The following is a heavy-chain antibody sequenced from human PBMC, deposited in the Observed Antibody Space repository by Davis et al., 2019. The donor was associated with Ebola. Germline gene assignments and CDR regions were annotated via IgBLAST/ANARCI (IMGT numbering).Heavy chain of an antibody. D-gene: IGHD3-10*01. CDR2: ISYDGSNK. Sequence: PGGSLRLSCAASGFTFSSYGMHWVRQAPGKGLEWVAVISYDGSNKYYADSVRGRFTISRDNSKNTLYLQMNTLRPEDTAVYYCANLGSGSHYEDFDYWGQGTLVTVSS. CDR1: GFTFSSYG. CDR3: ANLGSGSHYEDFDY. J-gene: IGHJ4*02. V-gene: IGHV3-30*18.